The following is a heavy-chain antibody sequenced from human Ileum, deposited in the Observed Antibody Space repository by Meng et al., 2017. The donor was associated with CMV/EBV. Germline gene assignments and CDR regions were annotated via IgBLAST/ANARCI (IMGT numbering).Heavy chain of an antibody. Sequence: GESLKISCAASGFVFSSYAMSWVRQAPGKGLEWVAAISGSGGSTYYADSVKGRFTVSRDNSKNTLYLQMDSLRAEDTAVYYCTKGGVYSSSWGDYWGQGTLVTVSS. V-gene: IGHV3-23*01. J-gene: IGHJ4*02. D-gene: IGHD6-13*01. CDR3: TKGGVYSSSWGDY. CDR2: ISGSGGST. CDR1: GFVFSSYA.